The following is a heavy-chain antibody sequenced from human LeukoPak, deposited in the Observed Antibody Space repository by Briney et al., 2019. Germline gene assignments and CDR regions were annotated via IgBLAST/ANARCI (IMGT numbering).Heavy chain of an antibody. CDR1: GFRRYG. CDR3: ARDPATVTSYFDY. V-gene: IGHV3-33*05. J-gene: IGHJ4*02. CDR2: IQYDGSKK. D-gene: IGHD4-17*01. Sequence: GVSLRLSCAMSGFRRYGMHWVRQGPGQGLEWVAAIQYDGSKKYYADPVKGRFIIFRDDSKNTVDLQMNSLRADDTAVYYCARDPATVTSYFDYWGQGNLVTVSS.